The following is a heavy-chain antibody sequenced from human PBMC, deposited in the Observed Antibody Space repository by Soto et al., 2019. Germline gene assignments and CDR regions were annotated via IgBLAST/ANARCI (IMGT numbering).Heavy chain of an antibody. CDR3: AREWSAAGHLYGMDV. CDR1: GYTFTSYD. D-gene: IGHD6-13*01. J-gene: IGHJ6*02. Sequence: QVQLVQSGAEVKKPGASVQVSCKTSGYTFTSYDINWVRQAPGQGLEWVGWMNTNSDDTRSAQKFRGRLTLTRDKSMRAVYMKLSNLRPDDSAVYYCAREWSAAGHLYGMDVWGQGTTVVVSS. V-gene: IGHV1-8*01. CDR2: MNTNSDDT.